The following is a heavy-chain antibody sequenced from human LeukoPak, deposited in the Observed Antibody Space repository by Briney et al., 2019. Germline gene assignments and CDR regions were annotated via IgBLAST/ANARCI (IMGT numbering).Heavy chain of an antibody. V-gene: IGHV3-9*01. CDR2: ISWNSGSI. D-gene: IGHD6-13*01. CDR1: GFTFDDYA. Sequence: PGGSLRLSCAASGFTFDDYAMHWVRQAPGKGLEWVSGISWNSGSIGYADSVKGRFTISRDNAKNSLYLQMNSLRAEDTALYYCAKGIAAAAFEYWGQGTLVTVSS. CDR3: AKGIAAAAFEY. J-gene: IGHJ4*02.